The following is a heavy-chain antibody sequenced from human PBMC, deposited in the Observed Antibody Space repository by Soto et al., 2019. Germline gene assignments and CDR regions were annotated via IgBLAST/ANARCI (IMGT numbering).Heavy chain of an antibody. D-gene: IGHD6-19*01. V-gene: IGHV3-23*01. CDR1: GFTFSSYA. J-gene: IGHJ5*02. Sequence: GGSLRLSCAASGFTFSSYAMSWVRQAPGKGLEWVSAISGSGGSTYYADSVKGRFTISRDNSKNTLYLQMNSLRAEDTAVYYCARDGYSSGWYLSRKGWFDPWGQGTLVTVS. CDR2: ISGSGGST. CDR3: ARDGYSSGWYLSRKGWFDP.